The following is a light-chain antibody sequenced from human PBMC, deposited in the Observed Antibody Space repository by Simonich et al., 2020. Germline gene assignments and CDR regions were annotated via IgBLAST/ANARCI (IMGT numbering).Light chain of an antibody. J-gene: IGKJ4*01. Sequence: DIVMTQTPLSLSVTPGQPASISCKSSQSLLHSDGKTYLYWYLQKPGQSPQLLIYEGSNRFSGVPDRFSGSVSGTDFTLKISRVEAEDVGVYYCMQSIQLPVTFGGGTKVEIK. CDR3: MQSIQLPVT. CDR2: EGS. CDR1: QSLLHSDGKTY. V-gene: IGKV2D-29*02.